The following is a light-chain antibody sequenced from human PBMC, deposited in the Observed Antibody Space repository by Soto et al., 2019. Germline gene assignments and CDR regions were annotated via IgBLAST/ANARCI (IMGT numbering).Light chain of an antibody. Sequence: EIVLTQSPATLSLSPGERATLSCRASQSVSSYVAWYQQKPGQAPRLLIYDASNRATGIPARFSGSGSGTDFTLTISSLEPEDFAVYYCQQRSNWPWPFGQGTKVVIK. CDR3: QQRSNWPWP. CDR1: QSVSSY. CDR2: DAS. V-gene: IGKV3-11*01. J-gene: IGKJ1*01.